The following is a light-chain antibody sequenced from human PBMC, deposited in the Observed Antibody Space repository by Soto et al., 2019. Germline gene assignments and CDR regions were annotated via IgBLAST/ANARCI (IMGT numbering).Light chain of an antibody. Sequence: NFMLTQPHSVSESPGKTVTISCTRSSGSIASNYVQWYRQRPGSSPTTVIYEDNQRPSGVPDRFSGSIDSSSNSASLTISGLRTEDEADYYCQSYDSGIPVVFGGGTKLTVL. CDR2: EDN. J-gene: IGLJ2*01. V-gene: IGLV6-57*01. CDR1: SGSIASNY. CDR3: QSYDSGIPVV.